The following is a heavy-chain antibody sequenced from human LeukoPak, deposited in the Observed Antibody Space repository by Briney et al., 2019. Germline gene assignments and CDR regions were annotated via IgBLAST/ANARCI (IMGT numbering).Heavy chain of an antibody. CDR1: GYTFTSYG. V-gene: IGHV1-18*01. D-gene: IGHD2-2*01. J-gene: IGHJ5*02. Sequence: ASVKVSCKASGYTFTSYGISWVRQAPGQGLEWIGWISAYNGNTNYAQKLQGRVTMTTDTSTSTAYMELRSLRSDDTAVYYCVGCSSTSCYVNWFDPWGQGTLVTVSS. CDR2: ISAYNGNT. CDR3: VGCSSTSCYVNWFDP.